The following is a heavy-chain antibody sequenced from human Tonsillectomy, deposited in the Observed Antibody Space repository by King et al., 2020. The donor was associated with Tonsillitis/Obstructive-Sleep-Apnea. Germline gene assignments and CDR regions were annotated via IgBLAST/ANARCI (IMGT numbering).Heavy chain of an antibody. CDR2: ISWNSGTI. CDR3: AKDLIIAESGTPGDGFDI. J-gene: IGHJ3*02. V-gene: IGHV3-9*01. Sequence: QLVQSGGGLVQPGRSLRLSCAASGFTFDDYAMYWVRQAPGKGLEWVSGISWNSGTIHYADSVKGRFTISRDNAKNSLYLQMNSLRAEDTALYYCAKDLIIAESGTPGDGFDIWGQGTMVTFSS. CDR1: GFTFDDYA. D-gene: IGHD6-13*01.